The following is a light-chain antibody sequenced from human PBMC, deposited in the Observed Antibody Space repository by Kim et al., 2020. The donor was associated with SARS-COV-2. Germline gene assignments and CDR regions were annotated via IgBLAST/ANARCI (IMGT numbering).Light chain of an antibody. Sequence: QSVVTQPASVSGSPGQSITISCTGTSSDVGGYNSVSWYQQHPGKAPKLIISGVNKRPSGVSNRFSGSKSGNTASLTISGLQAEDETDYFCSSWTSSNTYVFGTGTKVTVL. CDR2: GVN. V-gene: IGLV2-14*03. CDR1: SSDVGGYNS. CDR3: SSWTSSNTYV. J-gene: IGLJ1*01.